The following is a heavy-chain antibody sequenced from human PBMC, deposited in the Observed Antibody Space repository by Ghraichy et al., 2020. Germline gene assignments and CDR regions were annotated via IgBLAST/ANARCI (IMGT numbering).Heavy chain of an antibody. CDR1: GGSISSGSYY. D-gene: IGHD5-18*01. CDR3: AREGLGRNSYGLDY. J-gene: IGHJ4*02. Sequence: SETLSLTCTVSGGSISSGSYYWSWIRQPAGKGLEWIGRIYTSGSTNYNPSLKSRVTISVDTSKNQFSLKLSSVTAADTAVYYCAREGLGRNSYGLDYWGQGTLVTVSS. CDR2: IYTSGST. V-gene: IGHV4-61*02.